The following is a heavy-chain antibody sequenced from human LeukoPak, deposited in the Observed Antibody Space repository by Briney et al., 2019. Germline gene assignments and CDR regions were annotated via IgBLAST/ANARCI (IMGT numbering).Heavy chain of an antibody. J-gene: IGHJ4*02. CDR2: ISVGGNT. CDR3: AETYRYSSGWFDY. D-gene: IGHD6-19*01. V-gene: IGHV3-23*01. Sequence: GGSLRLSCAASGFTFSSYAMTWVRQAPGKGLEWVSGISVGGNTYYADSVKGRFTISRDNSKNTLYLQMNSLRAEDTAVYYCAETYRYSSGWFDYWGQGTLITVSS. CDR1: GFTFSSYA.